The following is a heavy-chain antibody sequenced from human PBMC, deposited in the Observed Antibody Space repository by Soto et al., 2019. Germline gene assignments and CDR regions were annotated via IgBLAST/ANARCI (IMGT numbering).Heavy chain of an antibody. J-gene: IGHJ4*02. V-gene: IGHV3-30*18. CDR3: AKGTTFGSGYYYGY. CDR2: ISYDGSNK. Sequence: GGSLRLSCAASGFTFSSYGMHWVRQAPGKGLEWVAVISYDGSNKYYADSVKGRFTISRDNSKNTPYLQMNSLRAEDTAVYYCAKGTTFGSGYYYGYWGQGTLVTVSS. D-gene: IGHD3-22*01. CDR1: GFTFSSYG.